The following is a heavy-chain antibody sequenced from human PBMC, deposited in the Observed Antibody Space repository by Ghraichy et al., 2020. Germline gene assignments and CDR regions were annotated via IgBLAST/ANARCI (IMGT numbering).Heavy chain of an antibody. V-gene: IGHV4-39*01. Sequence: SETPSLTCTVSGFSIDKSDYYWGWNRQTPGKGLDWLGSIFYSGSAYYNPSLKSRVTMSVDTSQNQFSLKLTSVTAADTAVYYCASLWVDSSTSNYFYDIDVWGPGTTVSVSS. CDR1: GFSIDKSDYY. CDR2: IFYSGSA. CDR3: ASLWVDSSTSNYFYDIDV. J-gene: IGHJ6*02. D-gene: IGHD2-2*01.